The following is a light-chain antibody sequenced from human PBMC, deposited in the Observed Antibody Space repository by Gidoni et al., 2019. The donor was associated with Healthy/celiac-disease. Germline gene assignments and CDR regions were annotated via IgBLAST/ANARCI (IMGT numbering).Light chain of an antibody. CDR3: QQSSNWPPFT. CDR2: DAS. CDR1: QSVSSY. Sequence: IVLAQSPATLSSSPGERATLSCRASQSVSSYLAWYQQKPGQAPRLLIYDASNRATGIPARFDGSGSGTDFTLTISSREPEDFAVYYCQQSSNWPPFTFGPGTKVEIK. V-gene: IGKV3-11*01. J-gene: IGKJ3*01.